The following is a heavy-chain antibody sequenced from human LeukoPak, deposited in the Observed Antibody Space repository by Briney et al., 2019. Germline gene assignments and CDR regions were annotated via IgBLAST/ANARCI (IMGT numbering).Heavy chain of an antibody. CDR2: INSDGSST. Sequence: GGSLRLSCAASGFTFSSYWMHWVRQAAGKGLVWVSRINSDGSSTNYAGSVKGRFTISRDNAKNTLYLQMNSLRAEDTAVYYCARIYGDYEDDFWGQGTLVTVPS. J-gene: IGHJ4*02. D-gene: IGHD4-17*01. CDR3: ARIYGDYEDDF. V-gene: IGHV3-74*01. CDR1: GFTFSSYW.